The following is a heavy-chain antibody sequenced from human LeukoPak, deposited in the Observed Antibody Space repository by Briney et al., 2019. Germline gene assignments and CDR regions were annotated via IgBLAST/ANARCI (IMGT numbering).Heavy chain of an antibody. V-gene: IGHV3-33*06. D-gene: IGHD5-12*01. CDR3: AKMATGSGSNY. J-gene: IGHJ4*02. CDR2: IWYDGSNK. Sequence: PGRSLRLSCAASGFTFSSYGMHWVRQAPGKGLEWVAVIWYDGSNKYYADSVKGRFTISRDNSKNTLYLQMNSLRAEDTAVYYCAKMATGSGSNYWGQGTLVTVSS. CDR1: GFTFSSYG.